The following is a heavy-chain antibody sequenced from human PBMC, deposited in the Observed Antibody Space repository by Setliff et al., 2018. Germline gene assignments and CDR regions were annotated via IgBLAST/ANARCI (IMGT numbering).Heavy chain of an antibody. V-gene: IGHV4-61*02. Sequence: SETLSLTCSVSGDSMNSRKFYWNWIRQPAGRGLEWIGRIHTGGSTNYSPTLGGRVTISLDPSQNQFSLKLRSVTAADTAVYFCARVGGLLVATMPFDYWGPGTLVTVSS. CDR1: GDSMNSRKFY. D-gene: IGHD5-12*01. J-gene: IGHJ4*02. CDR2: IHTGGST. CDR3: ARVGGLLVATMPFDY.